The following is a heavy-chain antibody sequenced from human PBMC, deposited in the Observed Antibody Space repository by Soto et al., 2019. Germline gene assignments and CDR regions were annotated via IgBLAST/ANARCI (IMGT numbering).Heavy chain of an antibody. CDR1: GFTFSSYD. D-gene: IGHD3-9*01. CDR2: IGTAGDT. Sequence: GGSLRLSCAASGFTFSSYDMHWVRQATGKGLEWVSAIGTAGDTYYPGSVKGRFTISRENAKNSLYLQMNSLRAGDTAVYYCARAPNYDILTGDYYYYYMDVWGKGTTVTVSS. J-gene: IGHJ6*03. CDR3: ARAPNYDILTGDYYYYYMDV. V-gene: IGHV3-13*01.